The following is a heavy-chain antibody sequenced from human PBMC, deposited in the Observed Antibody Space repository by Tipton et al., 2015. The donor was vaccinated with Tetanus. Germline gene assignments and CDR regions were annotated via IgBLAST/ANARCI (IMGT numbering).Heavy chain of an antibody. CDR1: GASISSIYS. Sequence: TLSLTCAVSGASISSIYSWSWIRQPPGKGLEWIGYVFRSGSADYNPSLKSRVNISLDRSENQISLMLTSVTAADTAVYYCARVAWSSTSCYSHYFDYWGPGSLATVSS. V-gene: IGHV4-30-2*01. J-gene: IGHJ4*02. D-gene: IGHD2-2*01. CDR2: VFRSGSA. CDR3: ARVAWSSTSCYSHYFDY.